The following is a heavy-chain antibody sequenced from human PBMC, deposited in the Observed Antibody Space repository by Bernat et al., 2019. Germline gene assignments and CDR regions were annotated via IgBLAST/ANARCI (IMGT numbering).Heavy chain of an antibody. CDR3: AGTSGWYEDY. J-gene: IGHJ4*02. D-gene: IGHD6-19*01. V-gene: IGHV4-39*01. Sequence: QLQLQESGPGLVKPSETLSLTCTVSGGSISSSSYYWGWIRQPPGKGLEWIGSIYYSGSTYYNPCLKSRVTISVDRSKNQCSLKLSCVTAADTAVYYCAGTSGWYEDYWGQGTLVTVAS. CDR1: GGSISSSSYY. CDR2: IYYSGST.